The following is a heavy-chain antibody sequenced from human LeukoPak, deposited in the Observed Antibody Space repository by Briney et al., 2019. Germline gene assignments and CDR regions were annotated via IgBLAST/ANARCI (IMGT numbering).Heavy chain of an antibody. CDR3: ARVQNSGWYWQWAFDI. CDR2: INPSGGST. J-gene: IGHJ3*02. D-gene: IGHD6-19*01. Sequence: GASVKVSCKASGYTFTSYYMHWVRQAPGQGLEWMGIINPSGGSTSYAQKFQGRVTMTRDTSTSTVYMELSSLRSEDTAVYYCARVQNSGWYWQWAFDIWGQGTMVTVSS. V-gene: IGHV1-46*01. CDR1: GYTFTSYY.